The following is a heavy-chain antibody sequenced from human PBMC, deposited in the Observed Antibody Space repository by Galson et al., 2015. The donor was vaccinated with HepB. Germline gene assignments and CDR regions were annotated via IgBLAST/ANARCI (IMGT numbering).Heavy chain of an antibody. Sequence: SLRLSCAASGFTFSSYGMHWVRQAPGKGLEWVAVIWYDGSNKYYADSVKGRFTISRDNSKNTLYLQMNSLRAEDTVVYYCARDPGYYYDTPAGDAFDIWGQGTMVTVSS. CDR3: ARDPGYYYDTPAGDAFDI. D-gene: IGHD3-22*01. CDR2: IWYDGSNK. CDR1: GFTFSSYG. V-gene: IGHV3-33*01. J-gene: IGHJ3*02.